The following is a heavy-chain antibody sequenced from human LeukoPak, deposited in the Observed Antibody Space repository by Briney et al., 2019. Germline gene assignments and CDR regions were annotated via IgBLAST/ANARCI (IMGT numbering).Heavy chain of an antibody. Sequence: ASVKVSCKASGYTFTSYYMHWVRQASGQGLEWMGIINPSGGSTSYAQKFQGRVTMTRDMSTSTVYMELSSLRSEDTAVYYCAREQQVQAGILYWGQGTLVTVSS. D-gene: IGHD1-1*01. J-gene: IGHJ4*02. CDR3: AREQQVQAGILY. CDR2: INPSGGST. CDR1: GYTFTSYY. V-gene: IGHV1-46*01.